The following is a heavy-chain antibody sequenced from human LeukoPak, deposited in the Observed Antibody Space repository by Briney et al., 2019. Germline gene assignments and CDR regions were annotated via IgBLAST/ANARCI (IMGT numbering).Heavy chain of an antibody. V-gene: IGHV3-23*01. D-gene: IGHD6-6*01. Sequence: GGSLRLSCAASGFTFNSYAMSWVRQAPWERLQWVSGISDSGGNTYYADSVRGRFTISRDNSKNALYLQMNSLRAEDTAVYYRARHRSSWLIDYWGQGTLVTVSS. CDR1: GFTFNSYA. CDR3: ARHRSSWLIDY. J-gene: IGHJ4*02. CDR2: ISDSGGNT.